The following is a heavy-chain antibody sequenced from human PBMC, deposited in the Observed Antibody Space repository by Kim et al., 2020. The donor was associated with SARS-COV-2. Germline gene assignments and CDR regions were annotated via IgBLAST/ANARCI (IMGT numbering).Heavy chain of an antibody. CDR1: GFTFSSYW. D-gene: IGHD6-13*01. CDR2: IKQDGSEK. J-gene: IGHJ6*02. CDR3: ARGSGGYSSSWYYYGMDV. V-gene: IGHV3-7*03. Sequence: GGSLRLSCAASGFTFSSYWMSWVRQAPGKGLEWVANIKQDGSEKYYVDSVKGRFTISRDNAKNSLYLQMNSLRAEDTDVYYCARGSGGYSSSWYYYGMDVWGQGTTVTVSS.